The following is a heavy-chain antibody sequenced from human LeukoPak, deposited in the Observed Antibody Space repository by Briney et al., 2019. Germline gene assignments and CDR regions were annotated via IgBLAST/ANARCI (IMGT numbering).Heavy chain of an antibody. Sequence: SETLSLTCTVSGGSVSSGTYYWSWIRQPPGKGLEWIGYIYYTGSTNYNPSLKSRVTISVDTSKNQFSLKLSSVTAADTAVYYCAVAYYDSSGYYRDAFDIWGQGTMVTVSS. CDR3: AVAYYDSSGYYRDAFDI. V-gene: IGHV4-61*01. D-gene: IGHD3-22*01. CDR2: IYYTGST. J-gene: IGHJ3*02. CDR1: GGSVSSGTYY.